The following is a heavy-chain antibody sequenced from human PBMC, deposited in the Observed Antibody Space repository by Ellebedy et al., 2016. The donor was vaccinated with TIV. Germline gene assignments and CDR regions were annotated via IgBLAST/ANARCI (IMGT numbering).Heavy chain of an antibody. Sequence: SETLSLTXTVSGGSISSSSYYWGWIRQPPGKGLEWIGSIYYSGSTYYNPSLKSRVTISVDTSKNQFSLKLSSVTAADTAVYYCARILRGEDHYYYYYYMDVWGKGTTVTVSS. CDR3: ARILRGEDHYYYYYYMDV. CDR2: IYYSGST. J-gene: IGHJ6*03. D-gene: IGHD3-10*01. CDR1: GGSISSSSYY. V-gene: IGHV4-39*01.